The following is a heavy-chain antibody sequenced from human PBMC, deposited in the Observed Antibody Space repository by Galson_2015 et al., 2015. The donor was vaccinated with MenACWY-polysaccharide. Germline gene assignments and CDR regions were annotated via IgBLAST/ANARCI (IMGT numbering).Heavy chain of an antibody. D-gene: IGHD6-6*01. V-gene: IGHV3-7*01. CDR2: IREGGSQK. CDR1: RFSFSNKW. CDR3: ATGDGDY. J-gene: IGHJ4*02. Sequence: SLRLSCAASRFSFSNKWMNWVRQAPGKGLECVATIREGGSQKHYVDSVKGRFTISRDDAKNSLYLQMNSLRAEDTAVYYCATGDGDYGGQGTLVTVSS.